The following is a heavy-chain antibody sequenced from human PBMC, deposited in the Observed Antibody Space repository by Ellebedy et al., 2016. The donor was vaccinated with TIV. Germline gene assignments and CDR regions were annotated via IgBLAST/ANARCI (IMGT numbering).Heavy chain of an antibody. CDR1: GYSFTNYW. J-gene: IGHJ4*02. CDR3: ARQLTYGDYVAFDY. CDR2: IYPGDSDT. D-gene: IGHD4-17*01. Sequence: KVSCKGSGYSFTNYWIGWVRQMPGKGLEWMGIIYPGDSDTRYSPSFQGQVTISADTSISTAYLQWSSLKASDTAMYYCARQLTYGDYVAFDYWGQGALVTVSS. V-gene: IGHV5-51*01.